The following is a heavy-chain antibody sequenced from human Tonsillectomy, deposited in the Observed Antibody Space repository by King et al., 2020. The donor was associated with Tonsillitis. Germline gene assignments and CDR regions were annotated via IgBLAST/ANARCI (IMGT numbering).Heavy chain of an antibody. CDR2: IDSRGDRI. CDR1: GVTFSRDS. J-gene: IGHJ4*02. CDR3: ARAPMVRGVITHFDY. Sequence: VQLVESGGGLVQPGGSLRLSCAASGVTFSRDSMSWVRKAPGKGLEGVSYIDSRGDRIYYADSVKGRFTISRDNARNSLYLQMHSLRAEDTALYYCARAPMVRGVITHFDYWGQGTLVTVSS. D-gene: IGHD3-10*01. V-gene: IGHV3-48*01.